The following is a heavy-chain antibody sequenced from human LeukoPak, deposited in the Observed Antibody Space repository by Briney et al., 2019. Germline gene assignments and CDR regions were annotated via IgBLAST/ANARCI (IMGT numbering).Heavy chain of an antibody. CDR3: ARDRGRFLEWPDGAFDI. CDR2: IYHSGST. Sequence: SETLSLTCTVSGGSISSSSYYWGWIRQPPGKGLEWIASIYHSGSTYYNPSLKSRATISVDTSKNQFSLNLRSVTAADTAMYYCARDRGRFLEWPDGAFDIWGQGTMVTVSS. CDR1: GGSISSSSYY. D-gene: IGHD3-3*01. V-gene: IGHV4-39*07. J-gene: IGHJ3*02.